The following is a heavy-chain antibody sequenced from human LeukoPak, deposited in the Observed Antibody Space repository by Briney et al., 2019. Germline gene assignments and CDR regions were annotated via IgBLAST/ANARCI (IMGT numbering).Heavy chain of an antibody. CDR1: GYTFTSYY. D-gene: IGHD3-22*01. J-gene: IGHJ6*03. V-gene: IGHV1-46*01. Sequence: ASVKVSCKASGYTFTSYYMHWVRQAPGQGLEWMGLINPSGGSTSYAQKFQGRVTMTRDTSTSTVYMELSSLRSEDTAVYYCARDRPRYYYDSSGYYAMDVWGKGTTVTVSS. CDR3: ARDRPRYYYDSSGYYAMDV. CDR2: INPSGGST.